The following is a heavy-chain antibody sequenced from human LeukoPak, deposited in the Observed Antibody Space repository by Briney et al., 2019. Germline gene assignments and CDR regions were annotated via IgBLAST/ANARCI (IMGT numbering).Heavy chain of an antibody. CDR3: AKQKGYCSGGSCYYSDY. J-gene: IGHJ4*02. Sequence: GGSLTLSCAASGFTFSSYAMSWVRQAPGKGLEWVSTLSGSGASTSYADSVKGRFTISRDDSKNTLYLQMNSLRAEDTARYYCAKQKGYCSGGSCYYSDYWGQGTLVTVSS. D-gene: IGHD2-15*01. V-gene: IGHV3-23*01. CDR2: LSGSGAST. CDR1: GFTFSSYA.